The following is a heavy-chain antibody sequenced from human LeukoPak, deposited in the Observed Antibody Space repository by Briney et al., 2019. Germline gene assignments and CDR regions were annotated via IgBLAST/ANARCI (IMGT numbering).Heavy chain of an antibody. J-gene: IGHJ4*02. D-gene: IGHD6-19*01. Sequence: GGSLRLSCVGSGFTFRSHAMSWVRQAPEKGLEFVSGIYENGGTTYYADSVKGRFSISRDNSKNTLYLQMDSLRGEDTAVYYCAKEVGSSGWFPFDYWGQGTLVTVSS. CDR3: AKEVGSSGWFPFDY. V-gene: IGHV3-23*01. CDR1: GFTFRSHA. CDR2: IYENGGTT.